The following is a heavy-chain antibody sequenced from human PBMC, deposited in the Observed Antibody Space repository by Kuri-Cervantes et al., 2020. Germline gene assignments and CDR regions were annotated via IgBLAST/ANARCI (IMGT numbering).Heavy chain of an antibody. CDR2: IYHSGST. D-gene: IGHD2-21*02. CDR3: ARGLTDHCGGDCYGFDY. J-gene: IGHJ4*02. CDR1: GGSISSTNW. Sequence: GSLRLSCVVSGGSISSTNWWSWVRQPPGKGLEWIGEIYHSGSTNYNPSLKSRATISVDTSKNQFSLKLSSVTAADTAVYYCARGLTDHCGGDCYGFDYWGQGTLVTVSS. V-gene: IGHV4-4*02.